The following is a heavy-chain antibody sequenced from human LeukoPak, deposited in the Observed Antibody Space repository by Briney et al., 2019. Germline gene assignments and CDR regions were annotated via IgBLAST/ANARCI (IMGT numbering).Heavy chain of an antibody. CDR1: GFTFSSYA. Sequence: SGGSLRLSCAASGFTFSSYAMHWVRQAPGKGLEWVAVISYGGSNKYYADSVKGRFTISRDNSKNTLYLQMNSLRAEDTAVYYCARVPNCSGGSCYGYYFDYWGQGTLVTVSS. J-gene: IGHJ4*02. V-gene: IGHV3-30-3*01. CDR2: ISYGGSNK. D-gene: IGHD2-15*01. CDR3: ARVPNCSGGSCYGYYFDY.